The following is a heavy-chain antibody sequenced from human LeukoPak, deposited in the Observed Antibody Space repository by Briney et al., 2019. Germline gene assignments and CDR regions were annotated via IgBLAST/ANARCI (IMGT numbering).Heavy chain of an antibody. J-gene: IGHJ4*02. CDR1: GGSISSYY. V-gene: IGHV4-4*07. Sequence: SETLSLTCTVSGGSISSYYWSWIRQPAGKGLEWIGRIYTSGSTNYNPSLKSRVTMSVDTSKNQFSLKLSCVTAADTAVYYCARAVTYHDVLTGYYRDYFDYWGQGILVTVSS. CDR2: IYTSGST. D-gene: IGHD3-9*01. CDR3: ARAVTYHDVLTGYYRDYFDY.